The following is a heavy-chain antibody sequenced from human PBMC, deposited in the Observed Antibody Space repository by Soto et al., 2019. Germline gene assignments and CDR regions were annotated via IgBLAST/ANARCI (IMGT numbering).Heavy chain of an antibody. D-gene: IGHD2-15*01. J-gene: IGHJ6*02. Sequence: QVQLVESGGGVVQPGRSLRLSCAASGFTFSSYGMHWVRQAPGKGLEWVAVISYDGSNKYYADSVKGRFTISRDNSKNTVDLQMNSLRAEDTAVYYCAKEAGKYCSGGSCYPMDVCGQGTTVTVSS. CDR3: AKEAGKYCSGGSCYPMDV. CDR1: GFTFSSYG. CDR2: ISYDGSNK. V-gene: IGHV3-30*18.